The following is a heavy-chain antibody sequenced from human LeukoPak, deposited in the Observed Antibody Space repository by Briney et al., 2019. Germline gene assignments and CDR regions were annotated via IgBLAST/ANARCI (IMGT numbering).Heavy chain of an antibody. D-gene: IGHD3-9*01. V-gene: IGHV4-34*01. CDR2: INHSGST. CDR1: GGSLSGYY. Sequence: PSETLSLTCAVYGGSLSGYYWSWIRQPPGKGLEWIGEINHSGSTNYNPSLKSRVTISVDTSKNQFSLKLSSVTAADTAVYYCARRGYFENHWGQGTLVTVSS. CDR3: ARRGYFENH. J-gene: IGHJ5*02.